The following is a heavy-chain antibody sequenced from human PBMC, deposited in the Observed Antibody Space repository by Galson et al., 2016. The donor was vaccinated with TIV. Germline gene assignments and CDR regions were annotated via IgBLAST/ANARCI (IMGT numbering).Heavy chain of an antibody. CDR3: ARDRRRGYLSYNGMDV. CDR2: INPNSGGT. D-gene: IGHD1-1*01. V-gene: IGHV1-2*02. CDR1: GYTFTGYF. Sequence: SVKVSCKASGYTFTGYFMHWVRQAPGQGFEWMGWINPNSGGTNFAQKFQDRVTMTRDTSISTVYMEVSRLKTYDTAVYYCARDRRRGYLSYNGMDVWGQGTTVIVSS. J-gene: IGHJ6*02.